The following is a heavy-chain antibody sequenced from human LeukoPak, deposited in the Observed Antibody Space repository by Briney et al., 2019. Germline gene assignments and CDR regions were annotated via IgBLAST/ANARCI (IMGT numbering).Heavy chain of an antibody. CDR3: ARVVAVIRAPYFDY. CDR2: IYYSGST. Sequence: SETLSLTYTVSGGSISSSSYYWGWIRQPPGKGLVWTARIYYSGSTYYNSSLKSRVAISVDTSKNQFSLKLTSVTAADTAVYFCARVVAVIRAPYFDYWGQGILVTVSS. CDR1: GGSISSSSYY. D-gene: IGHD2-15*01. J-gene: IGHJ4*02. V-gene: IGHV4-39*01.